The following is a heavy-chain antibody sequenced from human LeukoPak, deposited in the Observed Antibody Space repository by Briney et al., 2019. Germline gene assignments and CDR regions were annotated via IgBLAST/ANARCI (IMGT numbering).Heavy chain of an antibody. V-gene: IGHV1-8*01. CDR1: GYTFTSYD. CDR3: AREQYIAAAHEFDY. CDR2: MNPNSGNA. Sequence: ASVKVSCKASGYTFTSYDINWVRQATGQGLEWMGWMNPNSGNAGYAQNLQGRVTMTRNTSISTAYLELSSLRSEDTAVYYCAREQYIAAAHEFDYWGQGTLVTVSS. J-gene: IGHJ4*02. D-gene: IGHD6-13*01.